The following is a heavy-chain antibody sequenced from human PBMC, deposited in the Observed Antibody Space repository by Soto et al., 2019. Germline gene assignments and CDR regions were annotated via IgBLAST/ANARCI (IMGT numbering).Heavy chain of an antibody. CDR1: GFTFSSYA. D-gene: IGHD3-22*01. V-gene: IGHV3-23*01. CDR3: AKGISPLRFGFYDSSGYPDY. CDR2: ISGSGGST. J-gene: IGHJ4*02. Sequence: PGESLKISCAASGFTFSSYAMSWVRQAPGKGLEWVSAISGSGGSTYYADSVKGRFTISRDNSKNTLYLQMNSLRAEDTAVYYCAKGISPLRFGFYDSSGYPDYWGQGTLVTVSS.